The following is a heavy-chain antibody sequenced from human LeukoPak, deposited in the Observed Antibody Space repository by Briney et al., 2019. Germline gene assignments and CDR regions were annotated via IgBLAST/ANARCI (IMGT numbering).Heavy chain of an antibody. Sequence: GSLRLSCAASGFTFSESWMTWVRQVPGLGLEWVAHINHEGGGIQYVDSAKGRFTISRDNAKGSVYLQMNSLRAEDTAIYHCATYINWVAGDVWGQGTTVIVSS. CDR2: INHEGGGI. D-gene: IGHD1-1*01. V-gene: IGHV3-7*01. J-gene: IGHJ6*02. CDR3: ATYINWVAGDV. CDR1: GFTFSESW.